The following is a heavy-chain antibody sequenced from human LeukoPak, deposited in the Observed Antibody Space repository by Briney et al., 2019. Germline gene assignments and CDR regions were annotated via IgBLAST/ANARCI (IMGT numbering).Heavy chain of an antibody. Sequence: GGSLRLSCAASGFTFSSHSMNWVRQAPGKGLEWVSYISSSSSTIYYADSVKGRFTISRDNSKNTLYLQMNSLRAEDTAVYYCAKEAIFGVGHSDYWGQGTLVTVSS. D-gene: IGHD3-3*01. V-gene: IGHV3-48*01. CDR3: AKEAIFGVGHSDY. J-gene: IGHJ4*02. CDR1: GFTFSSHS. CDR2: ISSSSSTI.